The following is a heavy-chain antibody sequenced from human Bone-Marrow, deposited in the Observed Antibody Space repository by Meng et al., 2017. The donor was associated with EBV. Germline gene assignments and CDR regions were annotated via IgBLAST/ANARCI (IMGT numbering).Heavy chain of an antibody. CDR3: ARFGELFRNWFDP. CDR2: INTNTGNP. J-gene: IGHJ5*02. CDR1: GYTFTDYS. V-gene: IGHV7-4-1*02. D-gene: IGHD3-10*01. Sequence: QVQVVQSGSGLKKPGAPVNVSCKASGYTFTDYSLNWVRQAPGQGLEWMGWINTNTGNPTYAQGFTERFVFSLDTSVSTAYLQISSLKAEDTAVYYCARFGELFRNWFDPWGQGTLVTVSS.